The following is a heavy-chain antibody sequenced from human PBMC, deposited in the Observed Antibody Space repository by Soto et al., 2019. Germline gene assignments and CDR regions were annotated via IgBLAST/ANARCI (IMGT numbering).Heavy chain of an antibody. CDR1: GGSISSTSYY. CDR2: IYYSGST. Sequence: SETLSLTCTASGGSISSTSYYWGWIRQPPGKGLECIGNIYYSGSTYYNPSLKSRLTISVDTSKNQFSLKLTSVTAADTAMYYCARLGKLYGSTHYFGMDVWGQGTTVTVSS. J-gene: IGHJ6*02. D-gene: IGHD6-13*01. CDR3: ARLGKLYGSTHYFGMDV. V-gene: IGHV4-39*01.